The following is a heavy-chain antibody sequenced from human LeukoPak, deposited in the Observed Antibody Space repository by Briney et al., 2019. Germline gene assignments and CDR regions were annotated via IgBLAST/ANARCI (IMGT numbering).Heavy chain of an antibody. CDR2: IFYDGNGK. CDR1: GFVFSDYG. Sequence: GGSLRLSCAASGFVFSDYGMHWVRQAPGRGLEWVAAIFYDGNGKYYADSVKGRFTISRDNAKNSLYLQMNSLRAEDTALYYCAKAKAGYSSGWHFDYWGQGTLVTVSS. J-gene: IGHJ4*02. V-gene: IGHV3-33*03. D-gene: IGHD6-19*01. CDR3: AKAKAGYSSGWHFDY.